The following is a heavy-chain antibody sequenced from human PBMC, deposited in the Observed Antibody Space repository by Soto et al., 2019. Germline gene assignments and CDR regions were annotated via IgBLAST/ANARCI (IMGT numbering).Heavy chain of an antibody. CDR3: ASDYTSSWGQLDY. CDR2: ISAYNGNT. D-gene: IGHD3-16*01. J-gene: IGHJ4*02. Sequence: QVHLVQSGGEVQKPGASVKISCKTSGYTFSSFGVTWVRQAPGQGLEWMGWISAYNGNTKYARNLQDRVTLTTDTSTTTVHMELRNLRSDDTATYFCASDYTSSWGQLDYWGQGIPVTVSS. CDR1: GYTFSSFG. V-gene: IGHV1-18*01.